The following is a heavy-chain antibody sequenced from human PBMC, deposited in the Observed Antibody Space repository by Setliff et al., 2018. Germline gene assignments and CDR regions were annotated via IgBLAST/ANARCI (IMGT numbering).Heavy chain of an antibody. CDR2: IYQSGTT. D-gene: IGHD3-10*01. J-gene: IGHJ4*02. CDR1: GESIRSNNW. Sequence: LSLTCTVSGESIRSNNWWNWVRQPPGKGLEWIGDIYQSGTTNYDPSLKSRVTISADTSKNQFSLKLKSVTAADTAVYYCARAPGRNIRGDYWGQGALVTVSS. CDR3: ARAPGRNIRGDY. V-gene: IGHV4-4*02.